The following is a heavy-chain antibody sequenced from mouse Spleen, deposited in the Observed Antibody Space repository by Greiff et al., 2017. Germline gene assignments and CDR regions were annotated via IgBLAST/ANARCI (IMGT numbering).Heavy chain of an antibody. CDR2: ISSGGGNT. Sequence: EVMLVESGGGLVKPGGSLKLSCAASGFTFSSYTMSWVRQTPAKRLEWVATISSGGGNTYYPDSVKGRFTISRDNARNTLYLQMSSLRSEDTAMYYWANDYDGGRAMDYWGQGTSVTVSS. D-gene: IGHD2-4*01. V-gene: IGHV5-9*01. CDR3: ANDYDGGRAMDY. CDR1: GFTFSSYT. J-gene: IGHJ4*01.